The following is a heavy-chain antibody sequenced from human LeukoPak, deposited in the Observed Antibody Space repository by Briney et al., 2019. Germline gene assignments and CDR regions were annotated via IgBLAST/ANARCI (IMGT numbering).Heavy chain of an antibody. V-gene: IGHV1-69*04. D-gene: IGHD2-15*01. CDR2: IIPILGMA. Sequence: ASVKVSCKASGGTFSSYAISWVREAPGQGLEWMGRIIPILGMANYAQKFQGRVTITADKSTSTAYMELSSLRSEDTAVYYCARDQSQRPYCSGGSCYLYYYGMDVWGQGTTVTVSS. CDR3: ARDQSQRPYCSGGSCYLYYYGMDV. J-gene: IGHJ6*02. CDR1: GGTFSSYA.